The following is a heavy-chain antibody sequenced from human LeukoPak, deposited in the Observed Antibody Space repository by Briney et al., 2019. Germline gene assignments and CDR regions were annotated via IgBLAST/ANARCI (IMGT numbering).Heavy chain of an antibody. J-gene: IGHJ4*02. Sequence: PGRSLRLSCAASGFTFDDYAMHWFRQAPGKGLEWVSGISWNSGSVDYADSVKGRFTISRDNAKNSLYLQMNSLRAEDTALYFCAKDSQVTSIGSYIDYWGQGTLVTVSS. CDR2: ISWNSGSV. V-gene: IGHV3-9*01. CDR1: GFTFDDYA. D-gene: IGHD1-26*01. CDR3: AKDSQVTSIGSYIDY.